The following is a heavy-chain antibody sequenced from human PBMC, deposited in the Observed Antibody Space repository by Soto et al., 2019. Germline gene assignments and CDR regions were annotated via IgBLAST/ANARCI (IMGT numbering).Heavy chain of an antibody. Sequence: GGSLRLSCAASGFTFSSYAMHWVRQAPGKGLEWVAVISYDGSNKYYADSVKGGLTISRENSKNTLYLQMNSLRAEDTAVYYCARDKDIGKAGYYYGMDVWGQGTTVTVSS. J-gene: IGHJ6*02. CDR3: ARDKDIGKAGYYYGMDV. V-gene: IGHV3-30-3*01. D-gene: IGHD5-12*01. CDR2: ISYDGSNK. CDR1: GFTFSSYA.